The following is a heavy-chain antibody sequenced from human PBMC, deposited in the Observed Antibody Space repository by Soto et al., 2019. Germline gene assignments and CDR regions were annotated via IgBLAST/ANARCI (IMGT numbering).Heavy chain of an antibody. V-gene: IGHV4-28*03. J-gene: IGHJ4*02. CDR3: ARGPHCSGGSCYSLVPDY. CDR2: IYYSGST. Sequence: SETLSLTCAVSGYSISSSNWWGWIRQPPGKGLEWIGYIYYSGSTYYNPSLKSRVTMSVDTSKNQFSLKLSSVTAVDTAVYYWARGPHCSGGSCYSLVPDYWGQGTLVTVSS. D-gene: IGHD2-15*01. CDR1: GYSISSSNW.